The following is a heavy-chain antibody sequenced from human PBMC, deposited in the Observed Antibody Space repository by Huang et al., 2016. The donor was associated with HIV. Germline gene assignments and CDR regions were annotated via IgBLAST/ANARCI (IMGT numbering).Heavy chain of an antibody. J-gene: IGHJ6*03. CDR1: GFSFSDYA. CDR2: ISGSGTT. CDR3: AKIISNWPLYYMDV. V-gene: IGHV3-23*01. D-gene: IGHD6-13*01. Sequence: EVQLLESGGGLVQAGGSQGLSCAAYGFSFSDYAMTWSRQGSSFSDDARTGVRRPPGKVREWVAAISGSGTTYYRDSVKGRFTISRDNTKNTLFLQTNSLRVEDTAVYYCAKIISNWPLYYMDVWGKGTTVTVSS.